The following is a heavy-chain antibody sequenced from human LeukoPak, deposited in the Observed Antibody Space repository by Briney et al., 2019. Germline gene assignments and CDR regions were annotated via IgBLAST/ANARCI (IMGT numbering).Heavy chain of an antibody. V-gene: IGHV4-59*01. CDR2: IYYSGST. D-gene: IGHD2-15*01. J-gene: IGHJ6*03. CDR3: ARDRRRYCSGGSCYSGYYYYMDV. Sequence: SETLSLTCTVSGGSISSYYWSWIRQPPGKGLEWIGYIYYSGSTNYNPSLKSRVTIPVDTSKNQFSLKLSSVTAADTAVYYCARDRRRYCSGGSCYSGYYYYMDVWGKGTTVTVSS. CDR1: GGSISSYY.